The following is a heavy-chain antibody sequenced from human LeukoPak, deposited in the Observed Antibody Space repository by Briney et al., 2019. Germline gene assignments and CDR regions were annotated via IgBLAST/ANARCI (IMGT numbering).Heavy chain of an antibody. Sequence: SETLSLTCTVSGGSIRSYYWSWIRQPAGRGVEGLGRIYTSGSTNYNPSLKSRVTISVDTSKNQFSLKLSSVTAADTAVYYCARGKAAAGTAAYYYYMDVWGKGTTVTISS. J-gene: IGHJ6*03. V-gene: IGHV4-4*07. D-gene: IGHD6-13*01. CDR2: IYTSGST. CDR1: GGSIRSYY. CDR3: ARGKAAAGTAAYYYYMDV.